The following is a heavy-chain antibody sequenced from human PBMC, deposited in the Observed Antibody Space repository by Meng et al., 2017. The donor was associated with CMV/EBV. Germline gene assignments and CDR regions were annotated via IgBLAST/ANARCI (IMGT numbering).Heavy chain of an antibody. V-gene: IGHV1-2*02. Sequence: QVPVGPPGAEVQSPGASVRVYGQPSGDRFSDKYMQWVRQDPGQGLEWMGWIYPNSGGTHYAQKFQDRVTMTRDTSISTVYMELSRLTSDDTDVYYCVRDRNWGPDYWGQGTLVTVSS. D-gene: IGHD7-27*01. CDR1: GDRFSDKY. CDR2: IYPNSGGT. CDR3: VRDRNWGPDY. J-gene: IGHJ4*02.